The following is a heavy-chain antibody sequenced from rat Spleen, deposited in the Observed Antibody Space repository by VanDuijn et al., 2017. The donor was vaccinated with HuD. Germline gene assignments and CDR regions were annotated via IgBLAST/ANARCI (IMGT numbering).Heavy chain of an antibody. J-gene: IGHJ4*01. CDR1: GFTFSNYY. Sequence: EVQLVESGGGLVQPGGSMKLSCAASGFTFSNYYMAWVRQAPTKGLEWVASMSTGGGNSYYRDSVKGRFTISRDNAKNTQYLQMDSLRSEDTASYYCARLGVVITSGVMDAWGQGASVTVSS. D-gene: IGHD1-12*02. CDR3: ARLGVVITSGVMDA. V-gene: IGHV5-25*01. CDR2: MSTGGGNS.